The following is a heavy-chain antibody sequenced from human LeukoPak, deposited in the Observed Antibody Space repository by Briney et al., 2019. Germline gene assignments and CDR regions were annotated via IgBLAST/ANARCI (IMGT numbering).Heavy chain of an antibody. D-gene: IGHD5-18*01. Sequence: SQTLSLTCTVSRGSISSGIYYWSWIRQPAGKGLEWIGRISAIGTTNYNPSLKSRVTISVDTSKNQFSLSLNSVTAADTAVYYCARDRSEYGYGYEFGYWGQGTRVIVSS. CDR1: RGSISSGIYY. J-gene: IGHJ4*02. V-gene: IGHV4-61*02. CDR3: ARDRSEYGYGYEFGY. CDR2: ISAIGTT.